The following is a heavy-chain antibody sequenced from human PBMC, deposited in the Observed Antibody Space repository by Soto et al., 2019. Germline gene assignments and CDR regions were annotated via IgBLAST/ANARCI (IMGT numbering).Heavy chain of an antibody. V-gene: IGHV4-59*01. CDR2: IFSSRTT. J-gene: IGHJ4*02. CDR3: AKGGGRFAY. CDR1: GGSISPSY. Sequence: QVQLLESGPGLVKPSETLSLTCTVSGGSISPSYLSWIRQSPGKGLEWIGYIFSSRTTNYNPSLKSRVTISVDTAKNEFYPKLSSVTAADRAVSYCAKGGGRFAYWGQGTMVAVSS. D-gene: IGHD1-26*01.